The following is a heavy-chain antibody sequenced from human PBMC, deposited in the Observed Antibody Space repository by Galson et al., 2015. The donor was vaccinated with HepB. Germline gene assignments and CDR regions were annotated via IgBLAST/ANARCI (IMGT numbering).Heavy chain of an antibody. D-gene: IGHD3-9*01. J-gene: IGHJ4*02. Sequence: SLRLSCAASGFTFTRYAMTWVRQAPGKGLEWVSSITSSGGNTYYTDSVKGRFTISRDNSKNTLFLQLNSLRAEDTAVYYCARSRIIFSHYDILAGYPYYFDYWGQGTLVTGSA. CDR1: GFTFTRYA. V-gene: IGHV3-23*01. CDR3: ARSRIIFSHYDILAGYPYYFDY. CDR2: ITSSGGNT.